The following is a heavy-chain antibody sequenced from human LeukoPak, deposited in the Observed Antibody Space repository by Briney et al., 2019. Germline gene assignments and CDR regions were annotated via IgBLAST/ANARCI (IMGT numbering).Heavy chain of an antibody. CDR2: IYYSGST. J-gene: IGHJ4*02. CDR3: ARGRHTVWPGQTFDY. Sequence: PSQTLSLTCTVSGGSISSGDYYWSWIRQPPGKGLEWIGYIYYSGSTYYNPSLKSRVTISVDTSKNQFSLKLSSVTSADTAVYYCARGRHTVWPGQTFDYWGQGTLVTVSS. V-gene: IGHV4-30-4*01. CDR1: GGSISSGDYY. D-gene: IGHD4-17*01.